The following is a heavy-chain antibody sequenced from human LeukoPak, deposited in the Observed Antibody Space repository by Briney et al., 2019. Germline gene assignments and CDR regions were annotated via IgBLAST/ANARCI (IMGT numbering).Heavy chain of an antibody. CDR2: IYHDGST. CDR3: ARSGASSSGWPFDF. D-gene: IGHD6-19*01. CDR1: GYSISSGYY. V-gene: IGHV4-38-2*02. J-gene: IGHJ4*02. Sequence: SETLSLTCTVSGYSISSGYYWGWIRQPPGKGLEWIGNIYHDGSTYYNSSLKSRVTISVDTSKNQFSLTVSSVTAADTAVYYCARSGASSSGWPFDFWGQGTLVTVPS.